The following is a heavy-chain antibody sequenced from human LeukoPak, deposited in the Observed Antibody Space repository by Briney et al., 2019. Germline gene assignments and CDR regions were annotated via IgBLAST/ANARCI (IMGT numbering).Heavy chain of an antibody. Sequence: GSLRLSCAASGFTVSSNYMSWVRQAPGKGLEWVSAISGSGGGTYYTDSVKGRFTISRDNSKNTLYLQMNSLRTEDTAVYYCAKKMDPFDYWGQGTLVTVSS. CDR1: GFTVSSNY. CDR3: AKKMDPFDY. V-gene: IGHV3-23*01. J-gene: IGHJ4*02. D-gene: IGHD5-24*01. CDR2: ISGSGGGT.